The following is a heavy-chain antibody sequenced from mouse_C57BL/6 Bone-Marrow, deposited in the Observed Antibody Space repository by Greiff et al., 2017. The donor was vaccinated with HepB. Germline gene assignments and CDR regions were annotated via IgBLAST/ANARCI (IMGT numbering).Heavy chain of an antibody. CDR2: IYPRSGNT. CDR1: GYTFTSYG. D-gene: IGHD2-3*01. J-gene: IGHJ4*01. CDR3: ARRDDGRSYYAMDY. V-gene: IGHV1-81*01. Sequence: VMLVESGAELARPGASVKLSCKASGYTFTSYGISWVKQRTGQGLEWIGEIYPRSGNTYYNEKFKGKATLTADKSSSTAYMELRSLTSEDSAVYFCARRDDGRSYYAMDYWGQGTSVTVSS.